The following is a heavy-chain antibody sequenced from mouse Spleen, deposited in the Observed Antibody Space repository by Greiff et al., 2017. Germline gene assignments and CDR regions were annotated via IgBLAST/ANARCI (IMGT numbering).Heavy chain of an antibody. V-gene: IGHV1-82*01. CDR3: ARVDYGSSSWYFDV. CDR1: GYAFSSSW. CDR2: IYPGDGDT. Sequence: VKLQQSGPELVKPGASVKISCKASGYAFSSSWMNWVKQRPGKGLEWIGRIYPGDGDTNYNGKFKGKATLTADKSSSTAYMQLSSLTSEDSAVYFCARVDYGSSSWYFDVWGAGTTVTVSS. D-gene: IGHD1-1*01. J-gene: IGHJ1*01.